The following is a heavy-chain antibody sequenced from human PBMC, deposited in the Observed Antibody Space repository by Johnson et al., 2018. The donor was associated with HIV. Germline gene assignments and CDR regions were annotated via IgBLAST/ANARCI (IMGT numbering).Heavy chain of an antibody. CDR2: IYSGGTT. Sequence: VQLVESGGGLVQPGGSLRLSCAASGFTVSSNYMSWVRQAPGKGLEWVSVIYSGGTTYYADSVEGRFTISRDNSKNTLYLQMNSLRAEDTAVYYCTPGWRDDAFDIWGQGTMVTVSS. V-gene: IGHV3-66*01. CDR3: TPGWRDDAFDI. D-gene: IGHD5-24*01. J-gene: IGHJ3*02. CDR1: GFTVSSNY.